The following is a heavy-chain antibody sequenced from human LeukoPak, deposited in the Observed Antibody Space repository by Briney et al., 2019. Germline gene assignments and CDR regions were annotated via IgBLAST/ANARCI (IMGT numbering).Heavy chain of an antibody. Sequence: GGSLRLSCAAPGFTFDDCGMSWVRQAPGKGLEWVSGINWNGGSTGYADSVKGRFTISRDNAKNSLYLQMNSLRAEDTALYHCARVGNSGYCSSTSCYVGLYDYWGQGTLVTVSS. CDR2: INWNGGST. CDR3: ARVGNSGYCSSTSCYVGLYDY. J-gene: IGHJ4*02. CDR1: GFTFDDCG. V-gene: IGHV3-20*01. D-gene: IGHD2-2*01.